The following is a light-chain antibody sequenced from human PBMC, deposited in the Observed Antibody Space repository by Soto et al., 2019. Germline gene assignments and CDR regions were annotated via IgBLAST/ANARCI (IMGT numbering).Light chain of an antibody. CDR3: CSYAGSYYV. V-gene: IGLV2-11*01. J-gene: IGLJ1*01. Sequence: QSVLTQPRSVSGSPGQSVAISCSGTSSDVGAYNYVSWYQQHPGKAPKLIIYDVSERPSGVPDRFSGSKSGNTASLTISGLQAEDESDYYCCSYAGSYYVFGPVTKVTVL. CDR2: DVS. CDR1: SSDVGAYNY.